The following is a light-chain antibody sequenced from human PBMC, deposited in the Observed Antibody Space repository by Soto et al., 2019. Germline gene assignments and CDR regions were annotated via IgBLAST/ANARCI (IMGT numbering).Light chain of an antibody. CDR1: QGISSA. CDR3: QQFNSYPS. V-gene: IGKV1-13*02. CDR2: DAS. J-gene: IGKJ4*01. Sequence: AIQLTQSPSSLSASVGDRVTITCRASQGISSALAWYQQKPGKAPKLLIYDASSLESGVPLRFSGSGSGTDFTLTISSLQPEDFATFYCQQFNSYPSFGGGTKVEIK.